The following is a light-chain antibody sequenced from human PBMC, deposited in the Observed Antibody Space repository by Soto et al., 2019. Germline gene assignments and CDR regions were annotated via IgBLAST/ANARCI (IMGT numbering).Light chain of an antibody. CDR2: GAS. V-gene: IGKV3-20*01. J-gene: IGKJ4*01. CDR3: QQYCSSPLT. Sequence: EIVLTQSPGTLSLSPGERGTLSCRASQSVSSSYLAWYQQKPGQAPRLLIYGASTRATGIPDKFSGSGSGTEVTLTISRLEPEDFAVYYCQQYCSSPLTFGGGTKVEIK. CDR1: QSVSSSY.